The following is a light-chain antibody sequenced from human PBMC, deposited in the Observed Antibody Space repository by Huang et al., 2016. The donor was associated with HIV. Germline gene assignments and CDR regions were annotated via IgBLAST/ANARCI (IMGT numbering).Light chain of an antibody. V-gene: IGKV1-5*03. CDR2: KAS. Sequence: DIQMTQSPSTLSAAVGDGVTIACRASPSFTSWLAWCQQKPGKAPNLLIYKASTLEGGGPSRFSGSGSGTEFTLTIDSLQPDDVATYYCQQYSRSATVGQGTKLEIK. J-gene: IGKJ2*01. CDR3: QQYSRSAT. CDR1: PSFTSW.